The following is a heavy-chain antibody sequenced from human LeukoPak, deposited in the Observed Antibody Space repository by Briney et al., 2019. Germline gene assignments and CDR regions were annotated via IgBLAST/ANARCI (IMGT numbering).Heavy chain of an antibody. V-gene: IGHV3-30*18. CDR1: GFTFSSHA. J-gene: IGHJ4*02. D-gene: IGHD1/OR15-1a*01. Sequence: GGSLRLSCAASGFTFSSHAFHWVRQAPGTGLEWVAVISSYGNIEYYTDSVKGRFTISRDNSKNMIYLQMNSLRGEDSAVYYCAKINNDDDYWGQGTLVTVSS. CDR3: AKINNDDDY. CDR2: ISSYGNIE.